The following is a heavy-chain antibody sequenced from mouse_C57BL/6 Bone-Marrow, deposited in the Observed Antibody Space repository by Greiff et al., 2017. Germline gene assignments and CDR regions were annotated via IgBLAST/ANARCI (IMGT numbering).Heavy chain of an antibody. V-gene: IGHV1-64*01. CDR3: ARLDLLLRSSGY. Sequence: QVQLKQPGAELVKPGASVKLSCKASGYTFTSYWMHWVKQRPGQGLEWIGMIHPNSGSTNYNEKFKSKATLTVDNSSSTAYMQLSSLTSEDSAVYYCARLDLLLRSSGYWGQGTTLTVSS. CDR1: GYTFTSYW. CDR2: IHPNSGST. D-gene: IGHD1-1*01. J-gene: IGHJ2*01.